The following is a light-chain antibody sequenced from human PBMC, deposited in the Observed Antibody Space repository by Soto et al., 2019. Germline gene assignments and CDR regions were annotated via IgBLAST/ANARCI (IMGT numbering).Light chain of an antibody. CDR3: SSYWCTNCYV. CDR2: EVY. V-gene: IGLV2-8*01. Sequence: QSVLTQPPSASGSPGQSVTISCTGTSSDVGGYNYVSWYQHHPGKAPKLIIYEVYKRPSGVPDRFSGSKSGNTAALTVSGLQAEYEAVYFCSSYWCTNCYVFGTGTMVTVL. CDR1: SSDVGGYNY. J-gene: IGLJ1*01.